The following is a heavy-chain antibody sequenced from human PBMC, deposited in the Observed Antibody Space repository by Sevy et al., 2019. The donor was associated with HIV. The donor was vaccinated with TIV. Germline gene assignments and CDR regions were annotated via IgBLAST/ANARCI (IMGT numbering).Heavy chain of an antibody. Sequence: GGSLRLSCAASGFTFSNAWMSWVRQAPGKGLEWVGRIKSKTDGGTTDYAAPVKGRFTISRDDSKNTLYLQMNSLKTEDTAVYYCTTDPRESHIVVVPAAQFYYYYGMDVWGQGTTVTVSS. D-gene: IGHD2-2*01. V-gene: IGHV3-15*01. CDR2: IKSKTDGGTT. CDR3: TTDPRESHIVVVPAAQFYYYYGMDV. CDR1: GFTFSNAW. J-gene: IGHJ6*02.